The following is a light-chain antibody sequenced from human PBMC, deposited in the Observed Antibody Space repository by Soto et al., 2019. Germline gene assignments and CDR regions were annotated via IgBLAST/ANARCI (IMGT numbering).Light chain of an antibody. V-gene: IGKV3-11*01. Sequence: EVVLTQSPTTLSLSPGDRATLSCRASQSVSSYLAWYQQKPGQAPRLLIYDASKRATGIPARFSGGGCGKDFPLTISRLEAEEFAVYYYQQRSISVTFGGGTKVEIK. CDR2: DAS. CDR3: QQRSISVT. J-gene: IGKJ4*01. CDR1: QSVSSY.